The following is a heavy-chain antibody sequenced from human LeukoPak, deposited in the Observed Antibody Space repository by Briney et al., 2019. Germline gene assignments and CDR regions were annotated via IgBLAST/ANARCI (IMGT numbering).Heavy chain of an antibody. D-gene: IGHD4-23*01. CDR3: AGRGSNSGTFDI. V-gene: IGHV4-61*02. CDR2: IYTSGGT. Sequence: PSETLSLTCSVSGGSITNLNYYWTWIRQPAGKRLEWIGRIYTSGGTSYNPSLKSRVTMSVDRSKNQISLNLASLTAADMALYYCAGRGSNSGTFDIWGPGTFVTVSS. CDR1: GGSITNLNYY. J-gene: IGHJ3*02.